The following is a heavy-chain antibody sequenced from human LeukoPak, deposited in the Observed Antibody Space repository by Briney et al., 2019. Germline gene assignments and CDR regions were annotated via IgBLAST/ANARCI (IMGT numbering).Heavy chain of an antibody. Sequence: GGSLRLSCAASGFTFSSYTMSWVRQAPGKGLEWVSAISGSGGSTYYADSVKGRFTISRDNSKNTLYLQMNSLRAEDTAVYYCAKDRSKGSSTSCYGYWGQGTLVTVSS. J-gene: IGHJ4*02. CDR2: ISGSGGST. V-gene: IGHV3-23*01. D-gene: IGHD2-2*01. CDR3: AKDRSKGSSTSCYGY. CDR1: GFTFSSYT.